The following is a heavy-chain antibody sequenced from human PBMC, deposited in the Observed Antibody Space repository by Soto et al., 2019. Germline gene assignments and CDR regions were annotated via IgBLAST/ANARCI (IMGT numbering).Heavy chain of an antibody. J-gene: IGHJ4*02. CDR3: ARVSRYCSGASCYIDY. Sequence: PGGSLRLSCEASGFTFSEYYMTWIRQAPGKGLEWISYVSGSTSFTNYADSVKGRFTISRDNAKNSLYLQMNSLRVEDRAVYYCARVSRYCSGASCYIDYWGQGTLVTVSS. CDR2: VSGSTSFT. CDR1: GFTFSEYY. V-gene: IGHV3-11*06. D-gene: IGHD2-15*01.